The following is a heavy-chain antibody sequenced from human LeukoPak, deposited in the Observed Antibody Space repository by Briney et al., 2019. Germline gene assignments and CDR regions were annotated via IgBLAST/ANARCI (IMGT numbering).Heavy chain of an antibody. D-gene: IGHD2-2*01. CDR1: GYPFTSLG. Sequence: ASVKVSCKTSGYPFTSLGFTWVRQAPGQGLEWMGWISAYNGNTRYARKFQDRITLTTDTSTTTASMELRSLRSDDTAVYYCARDEVDIVAVPDPIVYWGQGTLVTVSS. CDR2: ISAYNGNT. V-gene: IGHV1-18*01. CDR3: ARDEVDIVAVPDPIVY. J-gene: IGHJ4*02.